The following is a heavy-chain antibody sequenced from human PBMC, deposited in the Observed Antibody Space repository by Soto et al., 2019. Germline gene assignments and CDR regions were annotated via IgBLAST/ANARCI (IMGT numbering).Heavy chain of an antibody. D-gene: IGHD2-15*01. CDR3: ARDVSISGTRWFDP. J-gene: IGHJ5*02. V-gene: IGHV1-18*04. CDR1: GYTFSTYD. Sequence: QVQLVQSGPEVKNLGASVKVSCKTSGYTFSTYDISWVRQAPGQGLEWMGWISADNGSTDYAQKVQDRVTMTTDTSTNTAYMELRGLRSDDTAVYFCARDVSISGTRWFDPWGPGTLVTVSS. CDR2: ISADNGST.